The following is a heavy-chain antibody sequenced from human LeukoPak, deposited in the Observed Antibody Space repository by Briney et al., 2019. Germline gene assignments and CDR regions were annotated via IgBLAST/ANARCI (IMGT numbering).Heavy chain of an antibody. Sequence: SGTLSLTCAVSGGSISSTNWWSWVRQPPGKGLEWIGEIYHSGNTNYNPSLKSRVTLSVDKSKNQLSLKVNSVTAADTAVYYCVANGWYSLEHWGQGTLVIVSS. CDR3: VANGWYSLEH. J-gene: IGHJ1*01. CDR1: GGSISSTNW. V-gene: IGHV4-4*02. D-gene: IGHD6-19*01. CDR2: IYHSGNT.